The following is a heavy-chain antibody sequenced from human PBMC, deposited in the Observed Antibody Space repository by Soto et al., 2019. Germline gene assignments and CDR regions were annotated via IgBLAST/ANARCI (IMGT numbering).Heavy chain of an antibody. CDR1: GFTFSSYA. J-gene: IGHJ4*02. CDR3: SVSSGWSPF. Sequence: EVQLLESGGGLVQPRGSLRLSCAASGFTFSSYAMSWVRQAPGKGLEWLSGISVSGGSTFNADSVKGRFTIPRDNSKNTLYLQMNSLRAEDTAVYYCSVSSGWSPFWGQGTLVTVSS. V-gene: IGHV3-23*01. D-gene: IGHD6-19*01. CDR2: ISVSGGST.